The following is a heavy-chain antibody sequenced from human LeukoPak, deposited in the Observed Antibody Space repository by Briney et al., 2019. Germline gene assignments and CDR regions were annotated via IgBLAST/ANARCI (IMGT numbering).Heavy chain of an antibody. J-gene: IGHJ3*02. CDR1: GGSISSGDYY. CDR2: IYYSGST. CDR3: ARATSMGAFDI. Sequence: SETLSLTCTVSGGSISSGDYYWSWIRQPPGKGLEWIGYIYYSGSTYYNPSLKSRVTISVDTSKNQFSLKLSSVTAADTAVYYCARATSMGAFDIWGQGTMVTVSS. D-gene: IGHD3-16*01. V-gene: IGHV4-30-4*01.